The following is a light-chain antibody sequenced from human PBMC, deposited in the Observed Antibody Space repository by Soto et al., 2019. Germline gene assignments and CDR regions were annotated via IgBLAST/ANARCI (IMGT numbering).Light chain of an antibody. Sequence: EIVLTQSPATLSLSPGERATLSCRASQSVSSYLAWYQQKPGQAPRLLIYDASNRATGIPARFSGSGSGTEFTITISSLVPQDFAVDYCQQRSNLPRITFGQGTRLEIK. V-gene: IGKV3-11*01. J-gene: IGKJ5*01. CDR2: DAS. CDR1: QSVSSY. CDR3: QQRSNLPRIT.